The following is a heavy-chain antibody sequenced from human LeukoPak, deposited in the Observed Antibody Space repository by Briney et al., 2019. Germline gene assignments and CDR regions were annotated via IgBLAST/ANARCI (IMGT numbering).Heavy chain of an antibody. CDR2: IYSGDNT. CDR3: ARDRDGYDY. J-gene: IGHJ4*02. D-gene: IGHD5-24*01. V-gene: IGHV3-66*01. Sequence: GGSLRLSCAASGFTFSDYYMSWIRQAPGKGLEWVSVIYSGDNTYYADSVKGRFTISRDNSKNTLYLQMNSLRAEDTAVYYCARDRDGYDYWGQGTLVTVSS. CDR1: GFTFSDYY.